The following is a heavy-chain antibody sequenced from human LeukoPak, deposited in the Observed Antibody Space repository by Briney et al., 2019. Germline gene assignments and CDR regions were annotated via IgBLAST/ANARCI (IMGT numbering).Heavy chain of an antibody. J-gene: IGHJ4*02. CDR1: GYTFTSYG. D-gene: IGHD3-22*01. CDR2: ISAYNGNT. CDR3: ARASGTMIVVAVDY. V-gene: IGHV1-18*01. Sequence: GASVKVSCKASGYTFTSYGISWVRQAPGQGLEWMGWISAYNGNTNYAQKLQGRVTMTTDTSTSTAYMELRSLRSDDTAVYYCARASGTMIVVAVDYWGQGTLVTVSS.